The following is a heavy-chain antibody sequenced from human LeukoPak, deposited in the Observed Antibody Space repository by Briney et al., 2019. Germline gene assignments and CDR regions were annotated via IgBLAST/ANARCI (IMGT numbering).Heavy chain of an antibody. D-gene: IGHD3-22*01. CDR3: ARAVSYYDSSVGAFDI. Sequence: SETLSLTCTVSAGSISSGGYYWSWIRQHPGKGLEWLGYIYYSGSTYYNPSLKSRVTISVDTSKNQFSLKLSSVTAADTAVYYCARAVSYYDSSVGAFDIRGQGTMVTVSS. CDR2: IYYSGST. V-gene: IGHV4-31*03. CDR1: AGSISSGGYY. J-gene: IGHJ3*02.